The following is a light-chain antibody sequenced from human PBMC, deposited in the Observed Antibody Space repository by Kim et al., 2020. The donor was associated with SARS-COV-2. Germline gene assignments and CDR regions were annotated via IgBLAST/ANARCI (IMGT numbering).Light chain of an antibody. V-gene: IGKV3-20*01. CDR3: QQYGSSPIT. Sequence: SPGERATLSCRASQTVTNRYLAWYQQKPGQTPRLLIYGASSRGSGIPDRISGSGSGTDFTLTISGLETEDSAMYYCQQYGSSPITFGQGTRLEIK. J-gene: IGKJ5*01. CDR1: QTVTNRY. CDR2: GAS.